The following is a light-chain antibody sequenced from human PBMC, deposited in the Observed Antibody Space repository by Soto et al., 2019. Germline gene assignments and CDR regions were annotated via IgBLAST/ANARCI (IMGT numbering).Light chain of an antibody. CDR1: QSVSSY. CDR2: GAS. Sequence: DIVLTQYPATLSLSPGERATLSCRASQSVSSYLAWYQQKPGQAPRLLIYGASNRATGIPDRFSGSGSGTEFTLTISRMQPEDSAVYYCQQYGSPGTFGQGTKVDIK. J-gene: IGKJ1*01. CDR3: QQYGSPGT. V-gene: IGKV3-20*01.